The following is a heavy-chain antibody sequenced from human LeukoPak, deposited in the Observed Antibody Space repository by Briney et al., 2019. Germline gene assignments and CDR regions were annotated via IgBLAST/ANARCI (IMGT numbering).Heavy chain of an antibody. CDR1: GFTFSDYY. CDR3: ARDLFSYDSSGSLYYYYYYGMDV. CDR2: ISSSGSTI. Sequence: GGSLRLSCAASGFTFSDYYMSWIRQAPGKGLEWVPYISSSGSTIYYADSVKGRFTISRDNAKNSLYLQMNSLRAEDTAVYYCARDLFSYDSSGSLYYYYYYGMDVWGQGTTVTVSS. V-gene: IGHV3-11*01. J-gene: IGHJ6*02. D-gene: IGHD3-22*01.